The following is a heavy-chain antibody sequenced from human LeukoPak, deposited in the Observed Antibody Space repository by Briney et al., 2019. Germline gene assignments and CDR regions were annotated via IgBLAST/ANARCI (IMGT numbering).Heavy chain of an antibody. CDR1: GFTFSSYA. V-gene: IGHV3-64*01. CDR2: INANGDNT. J-gene: IGHJ4*02. Sequence: GGSLRLSCEVSGFTFSSYAFHWVRQAPGKGLEYVSAINANGDNTYYSNSVKGRFTISRDNSKNTLYLQMNSLRAEDTAVYYCAKGSYYYDSSGLDYWGQGTLVTVSS. CDR3: AKGSYYYDSSGLDY. D-gene: IGHD3-22*01.